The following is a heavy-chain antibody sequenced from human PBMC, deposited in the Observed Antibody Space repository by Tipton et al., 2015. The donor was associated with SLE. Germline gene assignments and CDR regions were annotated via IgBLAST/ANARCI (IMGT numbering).Heavy chain of an antibody. CDR3: ARSREGLADH. J-gene: IGHJ4*02. Sequence: TLSLTCTVSGGSIRSGGYFWSWIRQHPGKGLEWIGYIYYSGSTYYNPSLKSRVTISVDTSKNQFSLRLRFVTAADTAMYYCARSREGLADHWGQGTLVTVSS. CDR1: GGSIRSGGYF. CDR2: IYYSGST. V-gene: IGHV4-31*03.